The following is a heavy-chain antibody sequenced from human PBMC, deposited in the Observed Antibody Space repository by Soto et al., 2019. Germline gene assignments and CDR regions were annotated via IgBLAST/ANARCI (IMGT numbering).Heavy chain of an antibody. D-gene: IGHD1-1*01. Sequence: GEALKISCAASGFTFSSYWMSWVRQAPGKGLEWDANTKQDGSEKYYVDSVKGRFTISRDNAKNSLYLQMNSLRAEDTAVYYCARDPARWLQPTGYRGQETLVTVSS. CDR1: GFTFSSYW. CDR3: ARDPARWLQPTGY. J-gene: IGHJ4*02. CDR2: TKQDGSEK. V-gene: IGHV3-7*03.